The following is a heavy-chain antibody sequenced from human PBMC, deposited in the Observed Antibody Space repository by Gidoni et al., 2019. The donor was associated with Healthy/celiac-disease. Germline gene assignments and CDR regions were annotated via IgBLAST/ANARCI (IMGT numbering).Heavy chain of an antibody. D-gene: IGHD4-17*01. CDR1: GFTFSSYG. CDR3: AKGGAVTPDY. CDR2: ISYDGSNK. Sequence: ASGFTFSSYGMHWVRQAPGKGLEWVAVISYDGSNKYYADSVKGRFTISRDNSKNTLYLQMNSLRAEDTAVYYCAKGGAVTPDYWGQGTLVTVSS. V-gene: IGHV3-30*18. J-gene: IGHJ4*02.